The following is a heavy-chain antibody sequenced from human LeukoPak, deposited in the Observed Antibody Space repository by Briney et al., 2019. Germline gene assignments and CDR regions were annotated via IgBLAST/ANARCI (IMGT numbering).Heavy chain of an antibody. V-gene: IGHV1-2*02. CDR1: GYTFTGYY. D-gene: IGHD1-26*01. J-gene: IGHJ3*02. CDR3: ARLSGSYLSSGRKDAFDI. Sequence: GASVKVSCKASGYTFTGYYMHWVRQAPGQGLEWMGWINPNSGGTNYAQKFQGRVTMTRDTSISTAYMELSRLRSDDTSVYYCARLSGSYLSSGRKDAFDIWGQGTMVTVSS. CDR2: INPNSGGT.